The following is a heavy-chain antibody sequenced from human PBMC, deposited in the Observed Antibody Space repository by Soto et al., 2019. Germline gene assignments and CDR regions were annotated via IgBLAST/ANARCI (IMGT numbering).Heavy chain of an antibody. V-gene: IGHV4-59*08. CDR1: GGSISSYY. J-gene: IGHJ4*02. D-gene: IGHD6-19*01. CDR2: IYYSGST. CDR3: ARQRTGRAVARFTWDY. Sequence: TSETLSLTCTVSGGSISSYYWSWIRQPPGKGLEWIGYIYYSGSTNYNPSLKSRVTISVDTSKNQFSLKLSSVTAADTAVYYCARQRTGRAVARFTWDYWGQGTLVTVSS.